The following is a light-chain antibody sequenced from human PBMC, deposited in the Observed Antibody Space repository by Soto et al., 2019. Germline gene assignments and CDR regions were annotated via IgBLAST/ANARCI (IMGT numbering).Light chain of an antibody. CDR1: QTISSW. Sequence: DIPMTQSPSTLSGSVGDRVTITCRASQTISSWLAWYQQKPGKAPKLLIYKASTLKSGVPSRFSGSGSWTEFTLTINSLQPDDFATYYCQQYHIYSGTFGQGTKV. CDR3: QQYHIYSGT. J-gene: IGKJ1*01. CDR2: KAS. V-gene: IGKV1-5*03.